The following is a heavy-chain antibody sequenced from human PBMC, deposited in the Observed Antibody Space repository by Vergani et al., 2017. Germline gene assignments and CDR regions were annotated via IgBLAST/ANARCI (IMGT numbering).Heavy chain of an antibody. D-gene: IGHD3-22*01. CDR2: IYYSGST. Sequence: QVQLQESGPGLVKPSETLSLTCTVSGGSLSSYYWSWIRQPPGKGLEWIGYIYYSGSTNYNPSLTSRVTMSVDTSKDQASLTLSAVTAADTAVYYCARDRGSYEYDSSGARDYYMDGWGKGTTVTVSS. V-gene: IGHV4-59*08. CDR1: GGSLSSYY. J-gene: IGHJ6*03. CDR3: ARDRGSYEYDSSGARDYYMDG.